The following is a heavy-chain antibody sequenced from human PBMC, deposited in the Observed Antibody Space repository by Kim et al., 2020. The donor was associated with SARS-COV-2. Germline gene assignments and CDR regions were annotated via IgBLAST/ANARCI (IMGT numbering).Heavy chain of an antibody. CDR3: ARRAVDSSGTYYFDY. CDR2: IYSDGSGT. J-gene: IGHJ4*02. CDR1: GFTFSSYW. V-gene: IGHV3-74*01. D-gene: IGHD3-22*01. Sequence: GGSLRLSCAASGFTFSSYWMHWVRQAPGKGLVWVSRIYSDGSGTSYADSVKGRFTISRDNAKNTLYLKMNSLRAEDTALYYCARRAVDSSGTYYFDYWGQGTLVTVSS.